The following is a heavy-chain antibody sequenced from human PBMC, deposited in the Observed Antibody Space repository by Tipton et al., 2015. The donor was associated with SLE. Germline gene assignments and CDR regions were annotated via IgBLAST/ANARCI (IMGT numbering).Heavy chain of an antibody. CDR3: TLTPTLIVAGLGDA. D-gene: IGHD2/OR15-2a*01. CDR2: LKNKAHGGTA. J-gene: IGHJ1*01. V-gene: IGHV3-49*04. CDR1: GLTSGDFA. Sequence: SLRLSCTASGLTSGDFAMSWVRPAPGRGLEWVGSLKNKAHGGTANSAASVEGRFTISRDESKSIAFLQMNSLRIEDTAVYYCTLTPTLIVAGLGDAWGQGTLVTVSS.